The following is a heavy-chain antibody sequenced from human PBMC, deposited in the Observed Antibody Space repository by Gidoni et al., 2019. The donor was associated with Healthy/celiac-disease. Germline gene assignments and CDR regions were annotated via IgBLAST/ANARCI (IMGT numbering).Heavy chain of an antibody. CDR2: ISGRGGST. V-gene: IGHV3-23*01. J-gene: IGHJ6*02. CDR1: GFPFSSSA. Sequence: EVQLLESGGGLVQPGGSLRLSCAASGFPFSSSAMRWVRQAPGKGLEWVSAISGRGGSTYYADSVEGRFTISRDNSKNTLYLQMNSLRAEDTAVYYCAKSGDCSSTSCYPVLGGMDVWGQGTTVTVSS. CDR3: AKSGDCSSTSCYPVLGGMDV. D-gene: IGHD2-2*01.